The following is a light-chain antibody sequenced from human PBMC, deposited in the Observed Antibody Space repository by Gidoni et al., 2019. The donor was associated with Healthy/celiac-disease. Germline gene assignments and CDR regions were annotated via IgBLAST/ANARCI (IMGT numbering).Light chain of an antibody. CDR1: SSDVGGYNY. V-gene: IGLV2-14*03. CDR2: DVS. J-gene: IGLJ3*02. Sequence: QSALTQPASVSGSPGQSITISCTGTSSDVGGYNYVSWYQQHPGKAPKLMIYDVSNRPSGVSNRFSGSKSGNTASLTISVRQAEDEADYYCSSYTSSSTGVFGGGTKLTVL. CDR3: SSYTSSSTGV.